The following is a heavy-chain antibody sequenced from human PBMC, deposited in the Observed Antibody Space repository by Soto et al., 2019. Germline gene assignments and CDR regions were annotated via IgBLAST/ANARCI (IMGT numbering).Heavy chain of an antibody. CDR2: ISGSGGST. J-gene: IGHJ4*02. CDR1: GFTFSSYA. Sequence: EVQLLESGGGLVQPGGSLRLSCAASGFTFSSYAMSWVRQAPGKGLEWVSAISGSGGSTYYADSVKGRFTISRDNSKNKLYLQMNSLRAEDTAVYYCAKDQTPHYDILTGYYFDYWGQGTLVTVSS. D-gene: IGHD3-9*01. V-gene: IGHV3-23*01. CDR3: AKDQTPHYDILTGYYFDY.